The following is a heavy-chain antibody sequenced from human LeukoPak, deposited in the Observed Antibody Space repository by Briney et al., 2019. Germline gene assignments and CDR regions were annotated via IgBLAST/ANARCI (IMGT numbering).Heavy chain of an antibody. CDR1: GYTFTSYG. V-gene: IGHV1-18*01. J-gene: IGHJ4*02. Sequence: ASVKVSCKASGYTFTSYGFRGVRQAPAQGLEGMGLISAYNGNTNYAQKLQGRVTMTTDTSTSTAYMELRSLRSDDTAMYYCARFRSSSLPLYYFDYWGQGTLVTVSS. CDR3: ARFRSSSLPLYYFDY. D-gene: IGHD6-6*01. CDR2: ISAYNGNT.